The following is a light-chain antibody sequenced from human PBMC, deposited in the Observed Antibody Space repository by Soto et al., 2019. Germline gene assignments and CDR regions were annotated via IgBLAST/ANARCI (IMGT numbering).Light chain of an antibody. J-gene: IGLJ1*01. CDR3: CSYIDSYSYL. Sequence: LTQPRSVSWSPGQSVTVSCIGTSSDVGGYKSVSWYQQYPGKAPTLMIYDVSERPSGVANRVSGSKSGNTASLTISALHAEHEADYYCCSYIDSYSYLSGTGTKVTLL. CDR2: DVS. V-gene: IGLV2-11*01. CDR1: SSDVGGYKS.